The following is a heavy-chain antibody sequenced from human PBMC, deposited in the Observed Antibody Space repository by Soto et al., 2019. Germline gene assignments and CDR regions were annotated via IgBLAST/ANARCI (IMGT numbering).Heavy chain of an antibody. Sequence: EVQLVESGGGLVQPGRSLRLSCAASGFTFDVYAMHWVRQAPGKGLEWVSGISWNSGSIGYADSVKGRITISRHNAKNSLYLQMNSLRAEDTALYYCAKDSAISRGYSGYDSLYYFDYWGQGTLVTVSS. V-gene: IGHV3-9*01. D-gene: IGHD5-12*01. J-gene: IGHJ4*02. CDR3: AKDSAISRGYSGYDSLYYFDY. CDR1: GFTFDVYA. CDR2: ISWNSGSI.